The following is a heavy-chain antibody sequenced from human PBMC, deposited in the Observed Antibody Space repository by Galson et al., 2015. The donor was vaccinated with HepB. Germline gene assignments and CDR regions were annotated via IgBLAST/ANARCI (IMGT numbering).Heavy chain of an antibody. CDR1: GFTFSSYD. V-gene: IGHV3-13*05. CDR3: ARGFSDYGDYPYYYYYMDV. J-gene: IGHJ6*03. CDR2: IGTAGDP. Sequence: SLRLSCAASGFTFSSYDMHWVRQATGKGLEWVSAIGTAGDPYYPGSVKGRFTISRENAKNSLYLQMNSLRAGDTAVYYCARGFSDYGDYPYYYYYMDVWGKGTTVTVSS. D-gene: IGHD4-17*01.